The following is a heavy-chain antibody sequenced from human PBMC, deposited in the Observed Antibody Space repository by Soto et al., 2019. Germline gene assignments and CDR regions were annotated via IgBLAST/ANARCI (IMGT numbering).Heavy chain of an antibody. V-gene: IGHV3-23*01. J-gene: IGHJ3*02. D-gene: IGHD2-2*01. CDR3: ANACNLGYCSSTSCDAFDI. CDR1: GFTFSSYA. CDR2: ISGSGGST. Sequence: GGSLRLSCAASGFTFSSYAMSWVRQAPGKGLEWVSAISGSGGSTYYADSVKGRFTISRDNSKNTLYLQMNSLRAEDTAVYYCANACNLGYCSSTSCDAFDIWGQGTMVTVSS.